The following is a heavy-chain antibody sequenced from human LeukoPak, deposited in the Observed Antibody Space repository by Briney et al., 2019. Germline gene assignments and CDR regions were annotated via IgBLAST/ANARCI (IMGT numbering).Heavy chain of an antibody. J-gene: IGHJ4*02. CDR1: GFIFGDYV. D-gene: IGHD6-6*01. V-gene: IGHV3-49*04. CDR3: TRVGYNSSYYFDY. CDR2: IRSKGYGGTT. Sequence: GRSLRLSCVASGFIFGDYVLNWVRQAPGKGLEWVGFIRSKGYGGTTEYAASVKGRFTISRDDFKSIAYLQMNSLKTEDTAVYYCTRVGYNSSYYFDYWGQGTLVTVSS.